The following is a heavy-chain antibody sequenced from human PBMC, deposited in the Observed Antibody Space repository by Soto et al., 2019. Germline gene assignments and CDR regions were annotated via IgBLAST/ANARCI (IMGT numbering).Heavy chain of an antibody. D-gene: IGHD5-18*01. Sequence: AGGLLSLRYAAAWVTSVNHGVSWVPQAPGKGLEWVANIKQDGSENYYVDSVRGRFTISRDNAKNSLYLQMNSLRAEDTAVYYCVRDFEGSYGYGPFDYWGQGTLVTVSS. CDR3: VRDFEGSYGYGPFDY. V-gene: IGHV3-7*03. J-gene: IGHJ4*02. CDR2: IKQDGSEN. CDR1: WVTSVNHG.